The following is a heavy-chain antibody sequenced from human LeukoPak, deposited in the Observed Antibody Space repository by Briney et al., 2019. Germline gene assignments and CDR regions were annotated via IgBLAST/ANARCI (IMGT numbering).Heavy chain of an antibody. CDR3: ARDSTIFGLDY. V-gene: IGHV3-33*01. CDR1: GFTFSSYG. Sequence: GGSLRLSCAASGFTFSSYGMHWVRQAPGKGLERVAVIWYDGSNKYYADSVKGRFTISRDNSKNTLYLQMNSLRAEDTAVYYCARDSTIFGLDYWGQGTLVTVSS. J-gene: IGHJ4*02. CDR2: IWYDGSNK. D-gene: IGHD3-3*01.